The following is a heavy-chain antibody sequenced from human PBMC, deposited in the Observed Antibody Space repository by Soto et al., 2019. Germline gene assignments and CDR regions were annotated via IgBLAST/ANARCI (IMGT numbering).Heavy chain of an antibody. CDR3: ARDWYCSSTSCNPEIRYYYGMDV. D-gene: IGHD2-2*01. V-gene: IGHV3-48*03. Sequence: VGSLRLSCASSVFTFSSYEMNCVRQSPGKGLEWVSYISSSGSTIYYADSVKGRFTISRDNAKNSLYLQMNSLRAEDTAVYYCARDWYCSSTSCNPEIRYYYGMDVGAHGTTVTVS. J-gene: IGHJ6*02. CDR2: ISSSGSTI. CDR1: VFTFSSYE.